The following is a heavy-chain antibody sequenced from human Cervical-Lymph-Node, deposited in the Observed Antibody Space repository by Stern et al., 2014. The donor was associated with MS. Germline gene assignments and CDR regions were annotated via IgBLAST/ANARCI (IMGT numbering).Heavy chain of an antibody. J-gene: IGHJ6*02. Sequence: QVQLVESGAEVKKPGASVKVSCKASGYTFTGTYINWVRQAPGQGPEWMGRINPNSGATNYAQNFQGRVTMTRDTSITTAYMELTRLRSDDTAVYYCARSTRGLDVWGLGTTVTVSS. CDR3: ARSTRGLDV. CDR1: GYTFTGTY. CDR2: INPNSGAT. V-gene: IGHV1-2*06.